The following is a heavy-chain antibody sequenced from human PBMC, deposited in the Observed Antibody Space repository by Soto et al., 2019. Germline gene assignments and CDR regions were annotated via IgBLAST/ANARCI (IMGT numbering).Heavy chain of an antibody. Sequence: ASVKVFCKASGYTFTGYYIHWVRQAPGQGLEWMGWINPNSGGTNYAQKFQGRVTVTRDTSISTAYMELSRLRSDDTAVYYCARGFIAYCSSTSCFDAFDIWGHGTMVTVSS. V-gene: IGHV1-2*02. J-gene: IGHJ3*02. CDR1: GYTFTGYY. CDR3: ARGFIAYCSSTSCFDAFDI. D-gene: IGHD2-2*01. CDR2: INPNSGGT.